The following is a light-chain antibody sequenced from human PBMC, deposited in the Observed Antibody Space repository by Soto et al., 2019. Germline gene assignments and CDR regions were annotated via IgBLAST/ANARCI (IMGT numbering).Light chain of an antibody. CDR3: SSYTSSSTYV. V-gene: IGLV2-14*01. CDR1: SSDVGGYKY. Sequence: QSALTQPASVSGSPGQSITISCIGTSSDVGGYKYVSWYQQYPGKAPKLMIYEVTNRPSGVSNRFSGSKSGNTASLTISGLQAEDEADYYCSSYTSSSTYVFGTGTKVTVL. J-gene: IGLJ1*01. CDR2: EVT.